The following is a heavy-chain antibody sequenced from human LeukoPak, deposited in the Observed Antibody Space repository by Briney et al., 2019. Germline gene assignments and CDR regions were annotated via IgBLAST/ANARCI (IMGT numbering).Heavy chain of an antibody. CDR2: IFPSGGEI. CDR3: AKGANKQWLPDGDY. CDR1: GFTFSTFA. D-gene: IGHD6-19*01. J-gene: IGHJ4*02. V-gene: IGHV3-23*01. Sequence: PGGSLRLSCAASGFTFSTFAMIWVRQPPGKGLEWVSSIFPSGGEIHYADSVRGRFTTSRDNSKSTLSLQMNSLRAEDTAVYYCAKGANKQWLPDGDYWGQGTLVTVSS.